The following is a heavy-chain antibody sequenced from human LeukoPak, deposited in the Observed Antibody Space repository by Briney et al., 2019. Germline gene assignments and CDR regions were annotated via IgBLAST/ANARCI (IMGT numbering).Heavy chain of an antibody. J-gene: IGHJ3*02. CDR2: ISSSGSTI. CDR3: ARDHGSGSYSVLYAFDI. D-gene: IGHD3-10*01. Sequence: GGSLRLSCAASGFTFSDYYMSWLRQAPGKGLEWVSYISSSGSTIYYADSVKGRFTISRDNAKNSLYLQMNSLRAEDTAVYYCARDHGSGSYSVLYAFDIWGQGTMVTVSS. CDR1: GFTFSDYY. V-gene: IGHV3-11*04.